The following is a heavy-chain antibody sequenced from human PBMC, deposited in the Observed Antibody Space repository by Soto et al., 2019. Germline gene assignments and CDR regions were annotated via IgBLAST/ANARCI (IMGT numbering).Heavy chain of an antibody. J-gene: IGHJ6*02. CDR2: IWYDGSNK. Sequence: GGSLRLSCAASGFTFSSYGMHWVRQAPGKGLERVAVIWYDGSNKYYADSVKGRSTISRDNSKNTLYLQMNSLRAEDTAVYYCARDLRNLRVAHYYYYGMDVWGQGTTVTVSS. CDR3: ARDLRNLRVAHYYYYGMDV. CDR1: GFTFSSYG. D-gene: IGHD2-15*01. V-gene: IGHV3-33*01.